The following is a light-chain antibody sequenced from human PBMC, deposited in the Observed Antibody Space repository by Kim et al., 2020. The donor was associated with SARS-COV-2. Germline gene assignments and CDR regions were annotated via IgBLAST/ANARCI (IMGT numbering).Light chain of an antibody. CDR1: RSNIGAGYD. V-gene: IGLV1-40*01. J-gene: IGLJ3*02. Sequence: QRVTISCTGSRSNIGAGYDVHWYQQLPGTAPRLLIYVNNIRPSGVPDRFSGSKSGTSAYLAITGLQAADEADYYCQSYDSSLSGSVFGGGTQLTVL. CDR3: QSYDSSLSGSV. CDR2: VNN.